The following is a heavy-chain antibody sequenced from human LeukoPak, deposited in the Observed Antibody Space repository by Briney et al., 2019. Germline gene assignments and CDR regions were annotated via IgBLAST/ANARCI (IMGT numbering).Heavy chain of an antibody. CDR2: INWNGRSI. CDR1: RFTFDEYG. Sequence: GGSLRLSCAASRFTFDEYGMSWVRQTAGKGLEWVSGINWNGRSIGYADSVKGRFTVSRGNAKNSLYLQMNSLRAEDTAVYYCARDYYDSSGFDAFDIWGQGTMVTVSS. V-gene: IGHV3-20*04. D-gene: IGHD3-22*01. J-gene: IGHJ3*02. CDR3: ARDYYDSSGFDAFDI.